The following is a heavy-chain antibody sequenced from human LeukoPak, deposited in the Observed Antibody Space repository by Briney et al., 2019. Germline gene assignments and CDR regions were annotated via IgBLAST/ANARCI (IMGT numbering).Heavy chain of an antibody. CDR3: ARASLDYGDSFDY. V-gene: IGHV1-46*01. D-gene: IGHD4-17*01. Sequence: GASVKVSCKASGYTFTSYGISWVRQAPGQGLEWMGIINPSGGSTSYAQKFQGRVTMTRDMSTSTVYMELSSLRSEDTAVYYCARASLDYGDSFDYWGQGTLVTVSS. CDR2: INPSGGST. J-gene: IGHJ4*02. CDR1: GYTFTSYG.